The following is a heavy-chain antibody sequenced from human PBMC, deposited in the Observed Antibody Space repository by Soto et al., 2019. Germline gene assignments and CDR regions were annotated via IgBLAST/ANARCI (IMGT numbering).Heavy chain of an antibody. CDR2: IYHIGST. CDR1: SGSISSSNW. J-gene: IGHJ4*02. Sequence: QVQLQESGPGLVKPSGTLSLTCAVSSGSISSSNWWSWVRQPPGKGLEWIGEIYHIGSTNYNPSPKSRVTLSVDKSKNQFSLKLSSVTPADTAVYYCARYTVVPAANIFDYWGQGTLVTVSS. V-gene: IGHV4-4*02. CDR3: ARYTVVPAANIFDY. D-gene: IGHD2-2*01.